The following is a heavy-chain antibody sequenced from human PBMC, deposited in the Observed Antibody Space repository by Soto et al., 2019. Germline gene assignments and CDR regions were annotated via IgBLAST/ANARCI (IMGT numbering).Heavy chain of an antibody. CDR1: GFTFSSYA. CDR3: AKDRRYYYDSSGYYLF. D-gene: IGHD3-22*01. V-gene: IGHV3-23*01. CDR2: ISGSGGST. J-gene: IGHJ4*02. Sequence: EVQLLESGGGLVQPGGSLRLSCAASGFTFSSYAMSWVRQAPGKGLEWVSAISGSGGSTYYADSVKGRFTISRDNSKNTLYLQMNSLRAEDTAVYYCAKDRRYYYDSSGYYLFWGQGTLVTVSS.